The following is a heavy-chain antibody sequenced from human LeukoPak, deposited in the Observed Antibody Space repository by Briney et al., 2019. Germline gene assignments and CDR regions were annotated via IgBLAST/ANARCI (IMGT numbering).Heavy chain of an antibody. CDR1: GFTFSSYG. Sequence: PGGSLRLSCAASGFTFSSYGMSWVRQAPGKGLEWVSAISAIGGGTYYADSVKGRFTISRDNSKNTLYLQMNSLRAEDTAIYYCAKVDYYMDVWGKGTTVTISS. CDR2: ISAIGGGT. J-gene: IGHJ6*03. V-gene: IGHV3-23*01. CDR3: AKVDYYMDV.